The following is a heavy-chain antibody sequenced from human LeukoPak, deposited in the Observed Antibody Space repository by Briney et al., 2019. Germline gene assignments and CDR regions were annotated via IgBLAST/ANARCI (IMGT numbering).Heavy chain of an antibody. CDR2: INPSGRTT. V-gene: IGHV1-46*01. J-gene: IGHJ3*02. CDR1: GYNFTIYY. CDR3: ARDLVVVTGLRTRGSFDI. D-gene: IGHD2-21*02. Sequence: ASVTVSFKSSGYNFTIYYMHWVRQAPGQGLEWMGIINPSGRTTSYAQKFQGRVTVTRDTSTSTVYMELSSLRSEDTAVYYCARDLVVVTGLRTRGSFDIWGQGTMVTVSS.